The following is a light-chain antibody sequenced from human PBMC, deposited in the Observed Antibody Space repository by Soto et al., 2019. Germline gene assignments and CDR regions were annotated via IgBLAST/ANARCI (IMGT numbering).Light chain of an antibody. Sequence: EIVLTQSPTTLSLSPGEGATLSCRASQRLLSSYLVWYQQRPGQAPRLLIYDAATRAPGIPDRFSGSGSGTDFIHTISRVEPEDFAVYYCQQFGRSVTFGGGTKVEI. CDR3: QQFGRSVT. V-gene: IGKV3-20*01. J-gene: IGKJ4*01. CDR1: QRLLSSY. CDR2: DAA.